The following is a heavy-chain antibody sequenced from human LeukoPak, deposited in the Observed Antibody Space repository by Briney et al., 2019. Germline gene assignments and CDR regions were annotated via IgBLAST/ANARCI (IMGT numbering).Heavy chain of an antibody. J-gene: IGHJ6*04. CDR1: GSIFTSYW. CDR3: ARRSGGSRYYYYDFGMDV. D-gene: IGHD3-10*01. CDR2: IYPGDSDT. Sequence: GASLKISCKGSGSIFTSYWIGWVRQMRGKGLEWMGIIYPGDSDTRYSPSFQGQVTISADKAISTAYLQWSSLKASDTAMYYCARRSGGSRYYYYDFGMDVWGKGTTVTVSS. V-gene: IGHV5-51*01.